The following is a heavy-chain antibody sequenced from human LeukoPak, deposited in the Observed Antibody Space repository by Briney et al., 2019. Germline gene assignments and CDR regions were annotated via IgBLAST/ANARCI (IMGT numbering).Heavy chain of an antibody. CDR2: INHSGST. V-gene: IGHV4-34*01. CDR1: GGSFSGYY. CDR3: ATRKRWLQLPDY. J-gene: IGHJ4*02. Sequence: PSETLSLTCAVYGGSFSGYYWSWIRQPPGKGLEWIGEINHSGSTNYNPSLKSRVTISVDTSKSQFSLKLSSVTAADTAVYYCATRKRWLQLPDYWGQGTLVTVSS. D-gene: IGHD5-24*01.